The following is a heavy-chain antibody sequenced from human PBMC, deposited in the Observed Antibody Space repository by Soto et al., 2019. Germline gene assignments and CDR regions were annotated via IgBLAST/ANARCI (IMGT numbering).Heavy chain of an antibody. V-gene: IGHV4-39*01. CDR3: ARTMSGSGYGMDV. J-gene: IGHJ6*02. Sequence: SETLSLTCTVSGGSISSRSYYWGWIRQPPGKGLDWIGIIYYSGNTYYNPSLKSRVTISVDTSKNQFSLKLTSVTAADTAVYYCARTMSGSGYGMDVWGQGTTVTVSS. D-gene: IGHD6-19*01. CDR1: GGSISSRSYY. CDR2: IYYSGNT.